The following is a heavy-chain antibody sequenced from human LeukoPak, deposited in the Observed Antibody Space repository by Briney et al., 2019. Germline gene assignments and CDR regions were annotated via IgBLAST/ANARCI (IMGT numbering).Heavy chain of an antibody. J-gene: IGHJ5*02. CDR1: GFTFDDYG. CDR3: ARRGNYYGSGSNNWFDP. V-gene: IGHV3-66*04. Sequence: PGGSLRLSCAASGFTFDDYGMSWVRQAPGKGLEWVSIIYSSGSTYYSDSVTGRFTISRDNSKNTLYLQMNSLRAEDTAVYYCARRGNYYGSGSNNWFDPWGQGTLVTVSS. CDR2: IYSSGST. D-gene: IGHD3-10*01.